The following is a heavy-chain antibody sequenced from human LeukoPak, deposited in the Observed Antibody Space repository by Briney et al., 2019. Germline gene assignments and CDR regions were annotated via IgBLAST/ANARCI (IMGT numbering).Heavy chain of an antibody. Sequence: SETLSLTCTVSLDSTTSNFWSWVRQPPGKGLEWIGEIHRSGSTNYNPSLKSRVTISVDTSKNQFSLRLTSVTAADTAVYFCAGQPENTRGFYWGQGTLVTVSS. CDR2: IHRSGST. J-gene: IGHJ1*01. V-gene: IGHV4-4*08. CDR3: AGQPENTRGFY. D-gene: IGHD2-2*01. CDR1: LDSTTSNF.